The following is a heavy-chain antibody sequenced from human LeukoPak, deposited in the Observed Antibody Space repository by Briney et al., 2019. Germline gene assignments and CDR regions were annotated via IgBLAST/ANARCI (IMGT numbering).Heavy chain of an antibody. CDR3: ARERGSGSYHPFDP. CDR1: GFTFSSYW. V-gene: IGHV3-7*01. CDR2: IKQDGTEK. Sequence: GGPLRLSCVASGFTFSSYWMSWVRQAPGEGRKGVANIKQDGTEKNYVDSVKGRFTISRDNAKNSLYLQMNSLRAEDTAVYYCARERGSGSYHPFDPWGQGTLATVSS. D-gene: IGHD3-10*01. J-gene: IGHJ5*02.